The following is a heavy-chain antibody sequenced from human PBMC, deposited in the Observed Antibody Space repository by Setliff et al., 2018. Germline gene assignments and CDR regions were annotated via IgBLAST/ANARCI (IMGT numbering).Heavy chain of an antibody. CDR2: INYSRVV. CDR3: ARGSGSFPFDY. D-gene: IGHD1-26*01. V-gene: IGHV4-34*01. CDR1: GGSFSGYY. Sequence: SSETLSLTCGVSGGSFSGYYWSWIRQSPGGGLGWIGEINYSRVVNYKPSLKSRVSISLDTSKNQFSLRLTSLTAADTAVYYCARGSGSFPFDYWGLGTLVTVSS. J-gene: IGHJ4*02.